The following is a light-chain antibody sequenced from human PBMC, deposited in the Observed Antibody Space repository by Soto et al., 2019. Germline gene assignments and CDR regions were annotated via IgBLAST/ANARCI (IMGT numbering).Light chain of an antibody. V-gene: IGLV2-14*01. CDR1: NSDIGPYDY. J-gene: IGLJ1*01. Sequence: QSVLTQPASVSGSPGQSITISCSGANSDIGPYDYVSWYQHHPGRAPKLLIYEVSNRPSGVSYRFSGSKSGNTASLTISGLQAEDEGDYYCTTFAPGRIYVFGSGTKLTVL. CDR3: TTFAPGRIYV. CDR2: EVS.